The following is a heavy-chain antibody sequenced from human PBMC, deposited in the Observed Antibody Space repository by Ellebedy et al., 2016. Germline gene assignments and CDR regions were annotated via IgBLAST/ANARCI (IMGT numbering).Heavy chain of an antibody. CDR2: IYYSGST. Sequence: SETLSLXXTVSGGSINSGDYYWSWIRQPPGKGLEWIGYIYYSGSTYYNPSLKSRVTISVDMSNNQFSLKLSSVTAADTAVYYCAREGSYASGSIDPWGQGTLVSVSS. D-gene: IGHD3-10*01. CDR3: AREGSYASGSIDP. J-gene: IGHJ5*02. V-gene: IGHV4-30-4*01. CDR1: GGSINSGDYY.